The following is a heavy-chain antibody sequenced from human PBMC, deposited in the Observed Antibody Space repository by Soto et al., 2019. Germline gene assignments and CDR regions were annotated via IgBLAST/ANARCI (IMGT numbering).Heavy chain of an antibody. CDR1: GGTFSRYA. CDR2: INPSGGST. CDR3: AGPLRFLEWFTYYGMDV. V-gene: IGHV1-46*01. D-gene: IGHD3-3*01. J-gene: IGHJ6*02. Sequence: ASVKVSCKASGGTFSRYAISWVRQAPGQGLEWMGIINPSGGSTSYAQKFQGRVTMTRDTSTSTVYMELSSLRSEDTAVYYCAGPLRFLEWFTYYGMDVWGQGTTVTVSS.